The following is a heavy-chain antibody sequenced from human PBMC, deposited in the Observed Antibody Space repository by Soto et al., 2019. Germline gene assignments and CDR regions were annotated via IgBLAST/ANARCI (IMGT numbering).Heavy chain of an antibody. J-gene: IGHJ5*02. CDR1: GGSISSSNW. Sequence: SETLSLTCAVSGGSISSSNWWSWVRQPPGKGLEWIGEIYHSGSTNYNPSLKSRVTISVDKSKNQFSLKLSSVTAAGTAVYYCARAPITIFGVVIRVGWFDPWGQGTLVTVS. D-gene: IGHD3-3*01. V-gene: IGHV4-4*02. CDR2: IYHSGST. CDR3: ARAPITIFGVVIRVGWFDP.